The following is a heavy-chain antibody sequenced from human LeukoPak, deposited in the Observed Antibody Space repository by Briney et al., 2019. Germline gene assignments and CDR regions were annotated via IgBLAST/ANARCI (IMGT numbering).Heavy chain of an antibody. V-gene: IGHV4-4*09. Sequence: KSSETLSLTCTVSGGSISSYYWSWIRQSPGKGLEWIGVISPKGITYYNPSLRGRVSISPDTSKNQFSLRLSSMTATDTAMYYCARVPGVYFDFSIGFGSGWFDPWGQGILVTVSS. CDR1: GGSISSYY. CDR2: ISPKGIT. J-gene: IGHJ5*02. D-gene: IGHD3-3*01. CDR3: ARVPGVYFDFSIGFGSGWFDP.